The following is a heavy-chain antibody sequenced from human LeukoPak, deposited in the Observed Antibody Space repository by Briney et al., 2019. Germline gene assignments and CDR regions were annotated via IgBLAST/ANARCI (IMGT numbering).Heavy chain of an antibody. J-gene: IGHJ4*02. V-gene: IGHV3-64*01. CDR3: ARLSGWYRADY. D-gene: IGHD6-19*01. CDR2: ISSNGGST. CDR1: GFTFSSYA. Sequence: PGGSLRLSCAASGFTFSSYAMHWVRRAPGKGLEYVSAISSNGGSTYYANSVKGRFTISRDNSKNTLYLQMNSLRAEDTAVYYCARLSGWYRADYWGQGTLLTVSS.